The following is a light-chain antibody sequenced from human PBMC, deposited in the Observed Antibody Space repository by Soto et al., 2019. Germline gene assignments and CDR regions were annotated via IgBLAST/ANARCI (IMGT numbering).Light chain of an antibody. CDR1: QNINTI. V-gene: IGKV3-15*01. CDR2: GAS. J-gene: IGKJ5*01. CDR3: QQYNNWPIT. Sequence: EVVLTQSPATLSVSPGDGATLSCRASQNINTILAWYQQKPGQAPRVLIYGASTRATGIPARFSGSGSGTEFTLTISSLQSEDFAVYYCQQYNNWPITFGQGTRLEIK.